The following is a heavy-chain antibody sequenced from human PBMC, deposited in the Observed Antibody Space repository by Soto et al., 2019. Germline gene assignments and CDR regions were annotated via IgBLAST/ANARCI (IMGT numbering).Heavy chain of an antibody. J-gene: IGHJ1*01. CDR1: GFTFSSYA. V-gene: IGHV3-23*01. D-gene: IGHD3-3*01. CDR3: ATATPIFGVVIPYGYFHH. CDR2: ISGSGGST. Sequence: GGSLRLSCAASGFTFSSYAMSWVRQAPGKGLEWVSAISGSGGSTYYADSVKGRFTISRDNSKNTLYLQMNSLRAEDTAVYYCATATPIFGVVIPYGYFHHWGQGTLVTVSS.